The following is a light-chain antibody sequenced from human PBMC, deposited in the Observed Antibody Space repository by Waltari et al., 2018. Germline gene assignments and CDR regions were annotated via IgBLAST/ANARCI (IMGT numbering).Light chain of an antibody. Sequence: SYVLTQPPSVSVAPGQTATITCTGDNIDSRRVHWYQQKPGRAPVLVIYHDTGRPAGIPHRFSGVHSWNTVTLTITRVEAGDEADYFCQVWDTGHDYVVFGGGTKLTVL. CDR1: NIDSRR. J-gene: IGLJ3*02. V-gene: IGLV3-21*02. CDR2: HDT. CDR3: QVWDTGHDYVV.